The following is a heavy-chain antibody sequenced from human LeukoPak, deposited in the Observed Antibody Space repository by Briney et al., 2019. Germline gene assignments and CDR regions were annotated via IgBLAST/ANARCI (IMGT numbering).Heavy chain of an antibody. CDR3: ARSRSGYVYYFDY. D-gene: IGHD5-12*01. V-gene: IGHV4-59*01. Sequence: SSETLSLTCTVSGGSISSYYWSWIRPPPGKGLEWIGYIYYSGSTNYNPSLKSRVTISVDTSKNQFSLKLSSVTAADTAVYYCARSRSGYVYYFDYWGQGTLVTVSS. CDR1: GGSISSYY. CDR2: IYYSGST. J-gene: IGHJ4*02.